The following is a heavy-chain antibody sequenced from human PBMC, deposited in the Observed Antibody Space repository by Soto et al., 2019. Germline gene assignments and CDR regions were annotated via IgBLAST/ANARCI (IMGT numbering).Heavy chain of an antibody. CDR2: IIPILGIA. CDR3: ARFRATGAGLD. CDR1: GGTFSSYT. Sequence: QVPLVQSGAEVKKPGSSVKVSCKASGGTFSSYTISWVRQAPGQGLEWMGRIIPILGIANYAQKFQGRVTITADKSASTVYMVLSSLRSEDTAVYYCARFRATGAGLDWGQGTLVTVSS. J-gene: IGHJ4*02. D-gene: IGHD5-12*01. V-gene: IGHV1-69*02.